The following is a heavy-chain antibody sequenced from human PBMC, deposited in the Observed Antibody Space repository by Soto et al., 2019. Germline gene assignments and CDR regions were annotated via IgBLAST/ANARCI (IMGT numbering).Heavy chain of an antibody. D-gene: IGHD6-13*01. CDR2: IYYSGTT. CDR3: ARFEWGSRAAFDY. Sequence: QVQLQESGPGLVKPSETLSLTCTVSGGSISSYYWSWIRQPPGKGLEWIGYIYYSGTTKYNPSLKSRVTISVDTSKNQFSLKLSSVTAADTAVYYCARFEWGSRAAFDYWGQGTLVTVSS. J-gene: IGHJ4*02. CDR1: GGSISSYY. V-gene: IGHV4-59*01.